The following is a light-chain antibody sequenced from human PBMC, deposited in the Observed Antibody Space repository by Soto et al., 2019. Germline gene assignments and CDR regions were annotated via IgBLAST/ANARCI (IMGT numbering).Light chain of an antibody. CDR3: QESYSTPLA. J-gene: IGKJ4*01. CDR2: AAS. V-gene: IGKV1-39*01. Sequence: DIQVTQSPSSLSASVGDRVTITCRTSQNINIFLNWYQQKPGSAPMVVISAASNLESGVPSRFSGRGSGTEFTLTIRNLQPGDSALYFCQESYSTPLAFGGGTRVEIK. CDR1: QNINIF.